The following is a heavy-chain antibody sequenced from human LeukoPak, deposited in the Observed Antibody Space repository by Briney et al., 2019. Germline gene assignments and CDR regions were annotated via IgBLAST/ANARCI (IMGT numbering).Heavy chain of an antibody. CDR1: GFKFDDYG. D-gene: IGHD3-22*01. CDR2: INWNGAWT. CDR3: AGYYYDSSRGFDL. Sequence: GGSLRLSCAASGFKFDDYGMSWVRQAPGKGLEWVCDINWNGAWTGYADSVKGRFTISRDNAKNSLYLQMNSLRAEDTTLYYCAGYYYDSSRGFDLWGQGTLVTVSA. V-gene: IGHV3-20*04. J-gene: IGHJ5*02.